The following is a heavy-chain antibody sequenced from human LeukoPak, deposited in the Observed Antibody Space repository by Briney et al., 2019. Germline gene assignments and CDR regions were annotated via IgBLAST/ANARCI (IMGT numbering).Heavy chain of an antibody. CDR3: ARARGGYGDYGSWFDP. CDR2: VHYSGST. D-gene: IGHD4-17*01. J-gene: IGHJ5*02. V-gene: IGHV4-59*01. Sequence: SETLSLTCTVSGDSISGYYWNWIRQPPGKGLEWIGFVHYSGSTNYNPFLKSRVTISVDISKNQFSLNLSPVTAADTAVYYCARARGGYGDYGSWFDPWGQGTLVPVSS. CDR1: GDSISGYY.